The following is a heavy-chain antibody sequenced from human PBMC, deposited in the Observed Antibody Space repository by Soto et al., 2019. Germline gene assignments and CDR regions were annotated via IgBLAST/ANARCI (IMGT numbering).Heavy chain of an antibody. CDR1: GGTFSSYA. J-gene: IGHJ5*02. V-gene: IGHV1-69*01. D-gene: IGHD1-20*01. CDR2: IIPIFGTA. Sequence: QVQLVQSGAEVKKPGSSVKVSCKASGGTFSSYAISWVRQAPGQGLEWMGGIIPIFGTANYAQKFQGRVTITADESTSTAYMELSSLRSEDTAVYYCARPAIGLTGTPAGWFDPWGQGTLVTVSS. CDR3: ARPAIGLTGTPAGWFDP.